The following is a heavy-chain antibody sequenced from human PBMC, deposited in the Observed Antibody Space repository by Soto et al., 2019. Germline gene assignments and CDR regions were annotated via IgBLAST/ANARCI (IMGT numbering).Heavy chain of an antibody. CDR1: GFTFDDYA. CDR2: ISWNSGSI. J-gene: IGHJ4*02. CDR3: AKGDYYDILTGEFDY. D-gene: IGHD3-9*01. V-gene: IGHV3-9*01. Sequence: EVQLVESGGGLVQPGRSLRLSCAASGFTFDDYAMHWVRQAPGKGLEWVSGISWNSGSIGYADSVKGRFTISRDNAKNSLYLQMNSLRAEDTALYYCAKGDYYDILTGEFDYWGQGTLVTVSS.